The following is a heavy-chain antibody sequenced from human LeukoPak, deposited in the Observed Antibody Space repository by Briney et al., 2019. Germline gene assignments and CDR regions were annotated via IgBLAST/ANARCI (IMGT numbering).Heavy chain of an antibody. Sequence: GGSLRLSCAASAVTFSSYWMHWVRQAPGKGLVWVSRINPDGSSTNYADSVKGRFTISRDNVKNTLYLQMNSLRAGDTAVYYCATPGIRDQYDFDSWGQGTLVTVSS. CDR3: ATPGIRDQYDFDS. CDR1: AVTFSSYW. J-gene: IGHJ4*02. D-gene: IGHD6-13*01. V-gene: IGHV3-74*01. CDR2: INPDGSST.